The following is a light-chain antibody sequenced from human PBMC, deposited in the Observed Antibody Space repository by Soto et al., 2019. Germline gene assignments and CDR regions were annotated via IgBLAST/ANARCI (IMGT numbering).Light chain of an antibody. V-gene: IGLV2-14*01. CDR1: SSDVGGYNY. Sequence: QSVLTQPASVSGSPGQSITISCTGTSSDVGGYNYVSWYQQYPGKVPKVVIYEVTIRPSGVSDRFSGSKSGNTASLTVSGLQAEDEADYYCSSYTGGNPSYVFGTGTKVTVL. CDR2: EVT. CDR3: SSYTGGNPSYV. J-gene: IGLJ1*01.